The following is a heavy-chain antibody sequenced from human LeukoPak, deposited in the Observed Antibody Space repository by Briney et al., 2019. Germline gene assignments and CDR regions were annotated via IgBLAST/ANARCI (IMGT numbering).Heavy chain of an antibody. D-gene: IGHD7-27*01. CDR3: AKDGGLWVSAHWGDS. Sequence: GGSLRLSCAASGFTFSSYTMSWVRQAPGKGLEWVSTITTSDGNTYYADSVKGRFTASRDNSQNTLFRQMNSLRAEDTAVYYCAKDGGLWVSAHWGDSWGRGTLVTVSS. J-gene: IGHJ4*02. CDR2: ITTSDGNT. CDR1: GFTFSSYT. V-gene: IGHV3-23*01.